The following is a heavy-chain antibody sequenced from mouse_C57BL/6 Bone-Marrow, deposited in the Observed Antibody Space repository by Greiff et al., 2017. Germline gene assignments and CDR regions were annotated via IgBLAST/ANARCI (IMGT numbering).Heavy chain of an antibody. D-gene: IGHD1-1*01. CDR2: IYPGSGST. V-gene: IGHV1-55*01. CDR3: ARKDYYGSSPQYYAMDY. Sequence: QVQLQQPGAELVKPGASVKMSCKASGYTFTSYWITWVKQRPGQGLEWIGDIYPGSGSTNYNEKFKSKATLTVDTSSSTAYMQLSSLTSEDSAVYYCARKDYYGSSPQYYAMDYWGQGTSVTVSS. CDR1: GYTFTSYW. J-gene: IGHJ4*01.